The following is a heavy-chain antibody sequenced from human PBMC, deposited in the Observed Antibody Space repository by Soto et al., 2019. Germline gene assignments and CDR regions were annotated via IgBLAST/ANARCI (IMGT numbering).Heavy chain of an antibody. Sequence: PSETLSLAWTVSGGSVSSRSYYWSWILQHPGKGLEWIGHLYYIGSTYYNASLKSRVTISVDTSKNQCSLKLSSVTAADTAVYYCARGPGGTRCDYWGQGTLVTVSS. V-gene: IGHV4-31*02. J-gene: IGHJ4*02. CDR2: LYYIGST. CDR1: GGSVSSRSYY. CDR3: ARGPGGTRCDY.